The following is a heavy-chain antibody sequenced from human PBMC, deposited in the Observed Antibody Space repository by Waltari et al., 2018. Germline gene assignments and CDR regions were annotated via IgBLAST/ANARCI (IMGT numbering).Heavy chain of an antibody. CDR1: GFTFSSYS. CDR2: ISVDSGSI. J-gene: IGHJ3*02. D-gene: IGHD2-21*01. V-gene: IGHV3-48*04. CDR3: ARDRDWAFDI. Sequence: EVQLVESGGGLVQPGGSLRLSCAASGFTFSSYSMNWFRQAPGKGVSWFSYISVDSGSIHYADSVNGRITVSRDNAKNSLYLQMSSLTAEDTAVFYCARDRDWAFDIWGQGTMVTVSS.